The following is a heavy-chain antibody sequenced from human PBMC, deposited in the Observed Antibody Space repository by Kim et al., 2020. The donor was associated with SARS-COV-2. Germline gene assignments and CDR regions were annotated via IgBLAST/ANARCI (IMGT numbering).Heavy chain of an antibody. CDR1: GGTFSSYA. V-gene: IGHV1-69*04. CDR3: ARRWGSSGYYYRFDY. CDR2: IIPILGIE. D-gene: IGHD3-22*01. Sequence: SVKVSCKASGGTFSSYAISWVRQAPGQGLEWMGRIIPILGIENYAQKFQGRVTITADKSTSTAYMELSSLRSEDTAVYYCARRWGSSGYYYRFDYWGQGTLVTVSS. J-gene: IGHJ4*02.